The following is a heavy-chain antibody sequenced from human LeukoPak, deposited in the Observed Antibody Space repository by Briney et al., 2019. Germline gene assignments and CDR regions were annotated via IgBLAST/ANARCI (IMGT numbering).Heavy chain of an antibody. Sequence: GGSLRLSCAASGFTFSSYSMNWVRQAPGKGLEWVSSISSSSSYIYYADSVKGRFTISRDNAKNSLYLQMNSLRAEDTAVYYCARVRTDILTGYRIDYRGQGTLVTVSS. V-gene: IGHV3-21*01. D-gene: IGHD3-9*01. CDR2: ISSSSSYI. CDR1: GFTFSSYS. CDR3: ARVRTDILTGYRIDY. J-gene: IGHJ4*02.